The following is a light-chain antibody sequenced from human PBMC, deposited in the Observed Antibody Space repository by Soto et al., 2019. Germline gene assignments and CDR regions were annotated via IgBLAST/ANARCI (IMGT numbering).Light chain of an antibody. V-gene: IGLV2-14*01. CDR2: QVS. CDR1: SSDVGGYNF. J-gene: IGLJ1*01. CDR3: TSFTSKSTYV. Sequence: QSVLTXPPSASGTPGQRVTISCSGTSSDVGGYNFVSWYQQHPGKAPKFIIYQVSHRPSGVSSRFSGSKSGNTASLTISGLRAEDEADYYCTSFTSKSTYVFGTGTKVTVL.